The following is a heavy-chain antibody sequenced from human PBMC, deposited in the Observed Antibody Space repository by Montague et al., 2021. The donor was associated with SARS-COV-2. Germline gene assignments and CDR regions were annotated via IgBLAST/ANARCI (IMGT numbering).Heavy chain of an antibody. J-gene: IGHJ4*02. Sequence: SETLSLTCAVSGVSITSTNWWSLVRQPPVKGLEWIGEISYGGIATXNPXLKSRATISMDRSRNLFSLKLGSVTAADTAIYYCAGKVLTVPADYWGQGTLVTVS. CDR2: ISYGGIA. CDR3: AGKVLTVPADY. CDR1: GVSITSTNW. D-gene: IGHD4-11*01. V-gene: IGHV4-4*02.